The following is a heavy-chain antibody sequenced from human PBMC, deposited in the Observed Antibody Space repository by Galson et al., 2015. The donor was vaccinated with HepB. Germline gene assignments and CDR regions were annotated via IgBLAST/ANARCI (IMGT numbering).Heavy chain of an antibody. CDR1: GFTFSTSP. J-gene: IGHJ4*02. Sequence: SLILACAASGFTFSTSPMHWVRQAPVEGLEWVAIVSYDGRNKYHADSVKGRFTISRDNSNNTLYLQMSSLRAEDTAVYYCARDSGYDFFGDGHYFDYWGQGVLVTVSS. V-gene: IGHV3-30*04. CDR2: VSYDGRNK. CDR3: ARDSGYDFFGDGHYFDY. D-gene: IGHD5-12*01.